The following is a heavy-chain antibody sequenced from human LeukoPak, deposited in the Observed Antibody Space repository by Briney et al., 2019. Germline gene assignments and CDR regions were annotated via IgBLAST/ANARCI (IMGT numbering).Heavy chain of an antibody. CDR3: ARDGEPGVPGMDV. CDR2: VYYSGGT. J-gene: IGHJ6*02. CDR1: GGSISSGDYY. V-gene: IGHV4-30-4*01. Sequence: SETLSLTCTVSGGSISSGDYYWSWIRQPPGEGLEWIGYVYYSGGTYYNPSPKSRVSISVATSNTPFSLKLSPVTAADTAVYYCARDGEPGVPGMDVWGQGTTVTVSS. D-gene: IGHD1-26*01.